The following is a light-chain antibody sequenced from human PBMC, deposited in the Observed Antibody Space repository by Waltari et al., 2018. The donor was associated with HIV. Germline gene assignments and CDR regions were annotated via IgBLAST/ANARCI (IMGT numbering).Light chain of an antibody. CDR3: AAWDDSLSGWV. Sequence: QSALTQPPSTSGTPGQTVTIPCSGSSSNIGDNYVSWYQQLPGTAPKHPIYRNSRRPSGGRSRFSGSKSGTSASLAINDLRSEDEAEYHCAAWDDSLSGWVFGGGTNLTVL. J-gene: IGLJ3*02. V-gene: IGLV1-47*01. CDR2: RNS. CDR1: SSNIGDNY.